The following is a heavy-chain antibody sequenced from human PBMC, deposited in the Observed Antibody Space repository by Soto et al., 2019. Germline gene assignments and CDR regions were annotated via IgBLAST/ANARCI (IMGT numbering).Heavy chain of an antibody. V-gene: IGHV4-59*01. CDR2: IYYSGST. D-gene: IGHD2-21*01. CDR1: GGSLSSYY. J-gene: IGHJ4*02. CDR3: KRGGDPYKTGH. Sequence: SETMSLTCTVSGGSLSSYYWSWIRQPPGKGLEWIGYIYYSGSTNYNPSLKSRVTMSVDTSKNQFSLKLTSVNTADTAIYYCKRGGDPYKTGHWGQGTLVTVS.